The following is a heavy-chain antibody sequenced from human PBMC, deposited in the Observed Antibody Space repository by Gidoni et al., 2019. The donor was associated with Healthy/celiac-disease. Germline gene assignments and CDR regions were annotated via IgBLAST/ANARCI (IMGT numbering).Heavy chain of an antibody. D-gene: IGHD3-22*01. J-gene: IGHJ3*02. CDR2: ISYDGSNK. Sequence: QVQLVESGGGVVQPGRSLRLSCATSGFTFSSYAMHWVRQAPGKGLEWVAVISYDGSNKYYADSVKGRFTISRDNSKNTLYLQMNSLRAEDTAVYYCARGGYYDGPGAFDIWGQGTMVTVSS. CDR1: GFTFSSYA. CDR3: ARGGYYDGPGAFDI. V-gene: IGHV3-30-3*01.